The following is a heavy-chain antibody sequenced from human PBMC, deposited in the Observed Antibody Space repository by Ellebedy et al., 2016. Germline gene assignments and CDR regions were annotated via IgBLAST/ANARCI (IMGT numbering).Heavy chain of an antibody. CDR1: GFTFSSYG. CDR2: ISYDGSNK. V-gene: IGHV3-30*03. D-gene: IGHD3-16*01. J-gene: IGHJ3*02. Sequence: GGSLRPSCAASGFTFSSYGMHWVRQAPGKGLEWVAVISYDGSNKYYADSVKGRFTISRDNSKNTLYLQMNSLRAEDTAVYYCARVGGAFDIWGQGTMVTVSS. CDR3: ARVGGAFDI.